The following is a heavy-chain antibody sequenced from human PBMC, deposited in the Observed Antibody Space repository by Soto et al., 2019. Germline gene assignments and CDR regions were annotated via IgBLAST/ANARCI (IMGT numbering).Heavy chain of an antibody. CDR3: AKSGSSGWYGWFDP. Sequence: GPGPTLVNPTQTLTLPCIFSGFSLRTSRVGVGWIRQPPGKALEWLGFIYWNDDKRYSPSLKSRLTITKDTSKNQVVLTMTNMDPVDTAAYYCAKSGSSGWYGWFDPWGQGTLVTVSS. V-gene: IGHV2-5*01. J-gene: IGHJ5*02. CDR1: GFSLRTSRVG. D-gene: IGHD6-19*01. CDR2: IYWNDDK.